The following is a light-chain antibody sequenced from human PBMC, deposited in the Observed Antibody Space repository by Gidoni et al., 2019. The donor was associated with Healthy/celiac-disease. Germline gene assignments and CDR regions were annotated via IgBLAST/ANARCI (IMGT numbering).Light chain of an antibody. V-gene: IGLV3-19*01. CDR1: SLRSYY. Sequence: SSELTQDPAVSVALGQTVRITCQVDSLRSYYASWYQQKPGQAPVLVIYGKNNRPSGIPDRFSGSSSGNTASLTITGAQAEDEADYYCNSRDSSGNPLYVFGTGTKVTVL. J-gene: IGLJ1*01. CDR3: NSRDSSGNPLYV. CDR2: GKN.